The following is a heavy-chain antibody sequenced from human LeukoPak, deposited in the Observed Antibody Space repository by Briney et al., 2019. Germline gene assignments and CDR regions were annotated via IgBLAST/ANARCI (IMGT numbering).Heavy chain of an antibody. D-gene: IGHD6-13*01. CDR1: GFTFTNAW. Sequence: GGSLRLSCASSGFTFTNAWMSWVRQAPGKGLEWVGRIKSKTDGGTTDYAAPVKGRFTISRDDSKTTLYLQMNSLKSEDTVVYYCTTVRGSSYQYFQRWGQGTLVTVSS. V-gene: IGHV3-15*01. CDR2: IKSKTDGGTT. J-gene: IGHJ1*01. CDR3: TTVRGSSYQYFQR.